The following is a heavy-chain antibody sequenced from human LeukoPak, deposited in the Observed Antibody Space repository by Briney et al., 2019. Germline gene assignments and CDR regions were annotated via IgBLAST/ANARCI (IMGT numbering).Heavy chain of an antibody. D-gene: IGHD7-27*01. J-gene: IGHJ3*02. CDR1: GGSITSHH. CDR3: ARTGEEAFDI. CDR2: IYYIGST. Sequence: SETLSLTRTVSGGSITSHHWSWIRQPPGKGLEWIGYIYYIGSTKSNPSLKSRVTMSVDTSKNQFSLRLSSVTAADTAIYYCARTGEEAFDIWGQGAMVTVSS. V-gene: IGHV4-59*11.